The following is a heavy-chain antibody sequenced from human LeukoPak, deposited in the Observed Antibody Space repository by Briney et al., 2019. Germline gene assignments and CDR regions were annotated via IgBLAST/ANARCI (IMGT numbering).Heavy chain of an antibody. CDR1: GYSFTSYW. CDR3: ARQNTYYYDSSGYPSY. D-gene: IGHD3-22*01. V-gene: IGHV5-51*01. J-gene: IGHJ4*02. CDR2: IYPGDSDT. Sequence: GESLQISCKGSGYSFTSYWIGWVRPMPGKGLEWMGIIYPGDSDTRYSPSFQGQVTISADKSISTAYLQWSSLKASDTAMYYCARQNTYYYDSSGYPSYWGQGTLVTVSS.